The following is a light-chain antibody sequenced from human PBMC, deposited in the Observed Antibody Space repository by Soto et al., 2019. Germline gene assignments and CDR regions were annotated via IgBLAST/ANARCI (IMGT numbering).Light chain of an antibody. Sequence: EIVLTQSPGTLSLSPGERATVSCRASQSVSSRYLAWYQQKPGQAPRLLIYGASSRATGIPDRFSGSGSGTDFSLTISRLEPKDFAVYYCQQYGSSPPWTFGQGTKVEIK. CDR3: QQYGSSPPWT. CDR2: GAS. J-gene: IGKJ1*01. V-gene: IGKV3-20*01. CDR1: QSVSSRY.